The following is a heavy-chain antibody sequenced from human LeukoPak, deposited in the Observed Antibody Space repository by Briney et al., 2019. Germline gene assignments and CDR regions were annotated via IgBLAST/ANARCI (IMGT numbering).Heavy chain of an antibody. CDR1: GYTFTSYG. CDR2: ISAYNGNT. V-gene: IGHV1-18*01. CDR3: ARDLSLAVAGILGY. J-gene: IGHJ4*02. D-gene: IGHD6-19*01. Sequence: ASVKVSCKASGYTFTSYGISWVRQAPGQGLEWMGWISAYNGNTNYAQKFQGRVTMTTDTSTSTAYMELRSLRSDDTAVYYCARDLSLAVAGILGYWGQGTLVTVSS.